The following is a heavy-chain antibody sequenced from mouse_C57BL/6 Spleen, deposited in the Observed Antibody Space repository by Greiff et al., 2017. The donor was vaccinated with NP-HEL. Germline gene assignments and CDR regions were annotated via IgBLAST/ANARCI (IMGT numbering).Heavy chain of an antibody. CDR3: ATGDLGWYFDV. Sequence: EVHLVESGGGLVKPGGSLKLSCAASGFTFSDYGMHWVRQAPEKGLEWVAYISSGSSTIYYADTVKGRFTISRDNAKNTLFLQMTSLRSEDTAMYYCATGDLGWYFDVWGTGTTVTVSS. J-gene: IGHJ1*03. V-gene: IGHV5-17*01. D-gene: IGHD3-3*01. CDR2: ISSGSSTI. CDR1: GFTFSDYG.